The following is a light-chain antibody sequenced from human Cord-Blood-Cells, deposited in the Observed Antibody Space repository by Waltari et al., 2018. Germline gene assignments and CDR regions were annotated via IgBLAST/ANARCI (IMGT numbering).Light chain of an antibody. Sequence: EIVLTQTPATLTLSQVQSATLSCRASQSVSSYLAWYQQKPGQAPRLLIYDASNRATGIPARLSGSGCGTDFTLTISSLEPEDFAVYYCQQRSNWIFTFGPGTKVDIK. CDR2: DAS. CDR1: QSVSSY. J-gene: IGKJ3*01. CDR3: QQRSNWIFT. V-gene: IGKV3-11*01.